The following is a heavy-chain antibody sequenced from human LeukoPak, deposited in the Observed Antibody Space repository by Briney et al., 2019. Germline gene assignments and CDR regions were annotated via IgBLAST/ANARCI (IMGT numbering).Heavy chain of an antibody. D-gene: IGHD3-10*01. Sequence: ASVKVSCKASGYRFTGYNIDWVRQAPGPRPEWMGRINAENGDTKYPQKFQGRVTITRDTFASTSYMELSSLRSEDTAVYYCARAVGGAMVRGVIQQTYYYYYYMDVWGKGTTVTVSS. CDR3: ARAVGGAMVRGVIQQTYYYYYYMDV. CDR2: INAENGDT. V-gene: IGHV1-3*01. CDR1: GYRFTGYN. J-gene: IGHJ6*03.